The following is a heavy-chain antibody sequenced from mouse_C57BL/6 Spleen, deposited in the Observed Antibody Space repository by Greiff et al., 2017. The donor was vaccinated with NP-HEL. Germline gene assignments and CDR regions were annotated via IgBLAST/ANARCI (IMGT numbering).Heavy chain of an antibody. J-gene: IGHJ1*03. V-gene: IGHV1-52*01. Sequence: QVQLQQPGAELVTPGSSVKLSCKASGYTFTSYWMHWVEQRPIQGLEWIGNIDPSDSETHYNQKFKDKATLTVDKSSSTAYMQLSSLTSEDSAVYYCASTTTVVAPYWYFDVWGTGTTVTVSS. CDR2: IDPSDSET. D-gene: IGHD1-1*01. CDR1: GYTFTSYW. CDR3: ASTTTVVAPYWYFDV.